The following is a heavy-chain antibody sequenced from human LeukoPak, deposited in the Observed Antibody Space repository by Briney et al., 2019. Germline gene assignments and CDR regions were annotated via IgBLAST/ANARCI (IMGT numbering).Heavy chain of an antibody. CDR2: ISAYNGNT. V-gene: IGHV1-18*01. Sequence: ASVKVSCKASGYTFTSYGISWVQQAPGQGLEWMGWISAYNGNTNYAQKLQGRVTMTTDTSTSTAYMDLRSLRSDDTAVYYCARVWQQLVQFDYWGQGTLVTVSS. D-gene: IGHD6-13*01. CDR3: ARVWQQLVQFDY. J-gene: IGHJ4*02. CDR1: GYTFTSYG.